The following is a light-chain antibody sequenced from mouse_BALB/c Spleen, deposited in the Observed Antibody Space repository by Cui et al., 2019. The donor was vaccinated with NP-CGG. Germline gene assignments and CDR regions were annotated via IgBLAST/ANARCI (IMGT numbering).Light chain of an antibody. Sequence: QAVFTQESSLTTSPGETVTLTFRSSTGAVTTSNYANWVQEKPDHLFTGLIGGTNNRAPGVPARFSGSLIGDKAALTITGAQTEDEAIYFCALWYSNHWVFGGGTKLTVL. CDR3: ALWYSNHWV. V-gene: IGLV1*01. J-gene: IGLJ1*01. CDR2: GTN. CDR1: TGAVTTSNY.